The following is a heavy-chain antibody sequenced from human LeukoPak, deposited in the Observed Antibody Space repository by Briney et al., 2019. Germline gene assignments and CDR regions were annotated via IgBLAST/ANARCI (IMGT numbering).Heavy chain of an antibody. CDR1: GFTFSSYA. D-gene: IGHD4-17*01. V-gene: IGHV3-30*04. CDR3: ARDRGHYGGYLVWFDP. CDR2: ISYDGSNK. Sequence: SGRSLRLSCAASGFTFSSYAMHWVRQAPGKGLEWVAVISYDGSNKYYADSVKGRFTISRDNSKNTLYLQMNSLRAEDTAVYYCARDRGHYGGYLVWFDPWGQGTLVTVSS. J-gene: IGHJ5*02.